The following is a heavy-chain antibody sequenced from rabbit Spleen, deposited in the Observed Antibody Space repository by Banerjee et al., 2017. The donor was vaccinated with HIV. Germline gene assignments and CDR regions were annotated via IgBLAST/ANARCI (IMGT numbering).Heavy chain of an antibody. CDR3: AREGGGNNYQTFNL. J-gene: IGHJ4*01. CDR2: AYAGSSGST. D-gene: IGHD1-1*01. Sequence: QSLEESGGGLVKPGASLTLTCKASGFSFNSGYDMCWVRQAPGKGLEWVACAYAGSSGSTYSATWAKGRFTISKTSSTTVTLQMTSLTVADTATYFCAREGGGNNYQTFNLWGQGTLVTVS. CDR1: GFSFNSGYD. V-gene: IGHV1S40*01.